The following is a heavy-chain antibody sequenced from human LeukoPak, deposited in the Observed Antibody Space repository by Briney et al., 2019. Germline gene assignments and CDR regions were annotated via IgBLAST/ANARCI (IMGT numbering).Heavy chain of an antibody. CDR2: ISWNSGSI. CDR1: GFTFDDYA. D-gene: IGHD4-17*01. V-gene: IGHV3-9*01. Sequence: GGSLRLSCAASGFTFDDYAMHWVRQAPGKGLEWVSGISWNSGSIGYADSVKGRFTISRDNSKNTLYLQMNSLRAEDTAVYYRAKEPHTTVTSGGGFDYWGQGTLVTVSS. CDR3: AKEPHTTVTSGGGFDY. J-gene: IGHJ4*02.